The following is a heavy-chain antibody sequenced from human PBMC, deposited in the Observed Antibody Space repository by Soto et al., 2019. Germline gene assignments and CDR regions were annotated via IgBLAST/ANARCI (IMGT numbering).Heavy chain of an antibody. CDR3: ARDFGDGYNYDTLDY. Sequence: ASVKVSCKASGYTFTSYGISWVRQAPGQGLEWMGWISAYNGNTNYAQKLQGRVTMTADTSTSTAYMELSSLRSEDTAVYYCARDFGDGYNYDTLDYWGQGTLVTVSS. V-gene: IGHV1-18*01. CDR1: GYTFTSYG. D-gene: IGHD5-12*01. J-gene: IGHJ4*02. CDR2: ISAYNGNT.